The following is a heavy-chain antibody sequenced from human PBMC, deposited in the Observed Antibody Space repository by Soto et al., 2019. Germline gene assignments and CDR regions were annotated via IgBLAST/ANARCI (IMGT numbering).Heavy chain of an antibody. J-gene: IGHJ4*02. V-gene: IGHV3-30-3*01. D-gene: IGHD6-6*01. Sequence: GGSLRLSCAASGFTFISYAMHWGRQAPGKGLEWVAVISYDGSNKYYADSVKGRFTISRDNSKNTLYLQMNSLRAEDTAVYYCARGPRRSSSVFDYWGQGTPVTVSS. CDR3: ARGPRRSSSVFDY. CDR1: GFTFISYA. CDR2: ISYDGSNK.